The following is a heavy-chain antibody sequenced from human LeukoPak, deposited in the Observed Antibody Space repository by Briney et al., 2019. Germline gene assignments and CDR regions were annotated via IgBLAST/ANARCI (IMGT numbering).Heavy chain of an antibody. V-gene: IGHV4-4*07. J-gene: IGHJ6*02. CDR1: GGSISSYY. CDR3: ARGVYCSGGSCYYYGMDV. Sequence: PSETLSLTCTVSGGSISSYYWNWIRQPAEKGLEWIGRIYTSGSTNYNPSLRSRVTMSLDTSKNQFSLKLSSVTAADTAVYYCARGVYCSGGSCYYYGMDVWGRGTTVTVSS. CDR2: IYTSGST. D-gene: IGHD2-15*01.